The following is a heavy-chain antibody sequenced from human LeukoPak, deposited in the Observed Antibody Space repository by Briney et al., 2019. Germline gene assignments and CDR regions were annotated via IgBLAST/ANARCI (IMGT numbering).Heavy chain of an antibody. J-gene: IGHJ4*02. CDR1: GYTFTGYY. CDR2: INPNSGGT. CDR3: ARVPYSGYGFARDY. Sequence: ASVKVSCRASGYTFTGYYMHWVRQAPGQGLEWMGWINPNSGGTNYAQKFQGRVTMTRDTSISTAYMELSRLRSDDTAVYYCARVPYSGYGFARDYWGQGTLVTVSS. D-gene: IGHD5-12*01. V-gene: IGHV1-2*02.